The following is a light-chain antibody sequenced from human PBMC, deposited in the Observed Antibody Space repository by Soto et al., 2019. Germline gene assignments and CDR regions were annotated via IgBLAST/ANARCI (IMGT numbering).Light chain of an antibody. Sequence: EIGLTQSPATLSLSPGERATLSCRASQSVSSYLAWYQQKPGQAPRLLIYDASNRATGIPARFSGSGSGTDFTLTISSLEPEAFAVYYCQQRSNWPWTFGQGTKVAIK. V-gene: IGKV3-11*01. J-gene: IGKJ1*01. CDR3: QQRSNWPWT. CDR2: DAS. CDR1: QSVSSY.